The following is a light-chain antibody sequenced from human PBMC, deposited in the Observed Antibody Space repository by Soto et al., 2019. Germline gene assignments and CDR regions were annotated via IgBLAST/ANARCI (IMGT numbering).Light chain of an antibody. CDR2: WAS. Sequence: DIVLTQSPDSLSVSLGERATIDCKSSRSLLYSSNHKNYLAWYQHKPGQPPRLLINWASARESGVPDRWTGTGTGTDFTLTIRSLQAKDVVVYFCLQYYGTLLTLGGGTKVEIK. V-gene: IGKV4-1*01. CDR3: LQYYGTLLT. CDR1: RSLLYSSNHKNY. J-gene: IGKJ4*02.